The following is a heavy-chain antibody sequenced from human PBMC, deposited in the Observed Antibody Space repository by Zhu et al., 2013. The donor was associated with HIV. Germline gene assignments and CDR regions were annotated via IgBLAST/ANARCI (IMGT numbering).Heavy chain of an antibody. CDR1: GYTFTNYG. CDR2: ISADNANT. V-gene: IGHV1-18*01. J-gene: IGHJ4*02. Sequence: QVQLVQSGPEVKKPGASVKVSCKASGYTFTNYGISWVRQAPGQGLEWMGWISADNANTNSAQKLQGRVTMTTDTSTSTAYMELRNLRSDDTAVYYCAREDRRLMTTLDYWGQGTLVTVSS. CDR3: AREDRRLMTTLDY. D-gene: IGHD4-4*01.